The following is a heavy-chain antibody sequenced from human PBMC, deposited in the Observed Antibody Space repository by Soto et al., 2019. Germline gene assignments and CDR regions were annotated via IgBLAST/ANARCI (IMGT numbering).Heavy chain of an antibody. Sequence: QLQLQESGPGLVKPSETLSLTCTVSGGSISSSSYYWGWIRQPPGKGLEWIGSIYYSGSTYYNPSLKSRVTISVDTSKNKFSLKLSSVTAADTAVYYCARHLAESARNIVVVVAATPLDYWGQGTLVTVSS. V-gene: IGHV4-39*01. CDR2: IYYSGST. CDR3: ARHLAESARNIVVVVAATPLDY. CDR1: GGSISSSSYY. D-gene: IGHD2-15*01. J-gene: IGHJ4*02.